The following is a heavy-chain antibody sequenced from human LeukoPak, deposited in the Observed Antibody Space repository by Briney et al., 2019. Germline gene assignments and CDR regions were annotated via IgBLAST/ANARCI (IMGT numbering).Heavy chain of an antibody. Sequence: GGSLRLSCAVSGFTFVYTWMGWVRQAPGKGLEWVANINEDGNEIHYVDSVKGRFTISRDNAKNSLYLQMNSLRAEDTAVYYCARDRRVQLWSPAGFDYWGQGTLVTVSS. CDR3: ARDRRVQLWSPAGFDY. CDR2: INEDGNEI. J-gene: IGHJ4*02. V-gene: IGHV3-7*01. D-gene: IGHD5-18*01. CDR1: GFTFVYTW.